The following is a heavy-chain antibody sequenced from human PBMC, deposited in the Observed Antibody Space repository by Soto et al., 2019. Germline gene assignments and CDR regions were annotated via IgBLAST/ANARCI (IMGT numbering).Heavy chain of an antibody. D-gene: IGHD2-2*03. CDR1: GFSLSTSGMC. CDR3: AGIGYCSSASCGYFDD. J-gene: IGHJ4*02. Sequence: SGPTLVNPTQTLTLTCTFSGFSLSTSGMCVSWIRQPPGKALEWLARIDWDDDKYYSTSLKTRLTISKDTSTNQVVLTMTNMDPVGTATYYCAGIGYCSSASCGYFDDWGQGTLVTVSS. CDR2: IDWDDDK. V-gene: IGHV2-70*11.